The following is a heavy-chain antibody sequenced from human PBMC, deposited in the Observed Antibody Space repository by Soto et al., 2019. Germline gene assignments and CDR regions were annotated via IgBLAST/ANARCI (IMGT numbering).Heavy chain of an antibody. Sequence: ASVKVSCKASGYTFTSYGISWVRQAPGQGLEWMGWISAYNGNTNYAQKLQGRVTITRDTSASTAYMELSSLRSEDTAVYYCARGITLPTPLDYWXQGTLVTVSS. CDR3: ARGITLPTPLDY. CDR1: GYTFTSYG. CDR2: ISAYNGNT. J-gene: IGHJ4*02. V-gene: IGHV1-18*01. D-gene: IGHD1-20*01.